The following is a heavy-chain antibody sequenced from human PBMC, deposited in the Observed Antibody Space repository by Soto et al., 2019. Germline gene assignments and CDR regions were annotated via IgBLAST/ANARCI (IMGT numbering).Heavy chain of an antibody. Sequence: QVHLVQSGAEVKKPGASVRLSCKASGYTFTSYALHWLRQAPGQGLEWMGWINAGDGSTKYSEHFQGRVTITLDISATTVFVELTCLKSEDTAIYYCARTEWFPPYFDYWGQGSLVTVSS. D-gene: IGHD3-3*01. CDR3: ARTEWFPPYFDY. CDR1: GYTFTSYA. V-gene: IGHV1-3*01. CDR2: INAGDGST. J-gene: IGHJ4*02.